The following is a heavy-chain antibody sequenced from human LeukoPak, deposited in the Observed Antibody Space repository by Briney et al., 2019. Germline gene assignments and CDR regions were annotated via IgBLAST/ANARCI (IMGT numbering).Heavy chain of an antibody. J-gene: IGHJ5*02. V-gene: IGHV4-34*01. CDR2: INHSGST. D-gene: IGHD6-13*01. CDR3: ARGLRNSSCWCVCWFDP. CDR1: GGSFSGYY. Sequence: PSETLSLTCAVYGGSFSGYYWSWIRQPPGEGVEWIGEINHSGSTNYNPSLKSRVTISVDTSKNQFSLKLSSVTAADTAVYYCARGLRNSSCWCVCWFDPWGQGTLVTVSS.